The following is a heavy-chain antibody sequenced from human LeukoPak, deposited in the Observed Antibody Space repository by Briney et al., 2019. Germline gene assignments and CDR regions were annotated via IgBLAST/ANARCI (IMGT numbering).Heavy chain of an antibody. CDR2: IYYSGST. V-gene: IGHV4-39*01. CDR1: GGSIISSSSYY. J-gene: IGHJ4*02. D-gene: IGHD3-3*01. CDR3: ARNPYDFWSGYSNDFDY. Sequence: PSETLSLTCTVSGGSIISSSSYYWGWIRQPPGKGLEWIGSIYYSGSTYYNPSLKSRVTISVDTSKNQFSLKLSSVTAADTAVYYCARNPYDFWSGYSNDFDYWGQGTLVTVSS.